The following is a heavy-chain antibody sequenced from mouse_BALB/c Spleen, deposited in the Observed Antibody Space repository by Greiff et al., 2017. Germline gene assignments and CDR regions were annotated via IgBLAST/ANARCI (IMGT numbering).Heavy chain of an antibody. CDR2: ISSGGST. D-gene: IGHD2-14*01. CDR1: GFTFSSYA. J-gene: IGHJ4*01. Sequence: EVKLMESGGGLVKPGGSLKLSCAASGFTFSSYAMSWVRQTPEKRLEWVASISSGGSTYYPDSVKGRFTISRDNARNILYLQMSSLRSEDTAMYYCARVYRDYAMDYWGQGTSVTVSS. CDR3: ARVYRDYAMDY. V-gene: IGHV5-6-5*01.